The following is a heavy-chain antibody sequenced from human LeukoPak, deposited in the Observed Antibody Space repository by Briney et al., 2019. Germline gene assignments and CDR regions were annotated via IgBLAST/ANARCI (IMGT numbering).Heavy chain of an antibody. Sequence: PGGSLRLSCAASGYTFSSYGMHWVRQAPGKGLEWVAVIWYDGSNKYYADSVKGRFTISRDNSKNTLYLQMNSLRAEDTAVYYCAKDYGDYVGPVDYWGQGTLVTVSS. CDR1: GYTFSSYG. CDR3: AKDYGDYVGPVDY. CDR2: IWYDGSNK. D-gene: IGHD4-17*01. V-gene: IGHV3-30*02. J-gene: IGHJ4*02.